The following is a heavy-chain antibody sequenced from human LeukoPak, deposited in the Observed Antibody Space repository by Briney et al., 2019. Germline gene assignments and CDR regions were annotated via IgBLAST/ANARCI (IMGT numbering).Heavy chain of an antibody. Sequence: SGTLSLTCTVSGGSISSYYWSWIRQPPGKGLEWIGYIYYSGSTNYNPSLKSRVTISVDTSKNQFSLKLSSVTAADTAVYYCARDSYYDSSGYQFDYWGQGTLVTVSS. CDR1: GGSISSYY. CDR3: ARDSYYDSSGYQFDY. V-gene: IGHV4-59*01. J-gene: IGHJ4*02. D-gene: IGHD3-22*01. CDR2: IYYSGST.